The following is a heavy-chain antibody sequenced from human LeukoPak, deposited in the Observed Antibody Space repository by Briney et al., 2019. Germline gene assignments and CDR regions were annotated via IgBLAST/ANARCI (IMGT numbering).Heavy chain of an antibody. CDR1: GFTFSSYG. V-gene: IGHV3-30*02. CDR3: AKEGERDDYGCNSKYYYYYYMDV. Sequence: GGSLRLSCAASGFTFSSYGMHWVRQAPGKGLEWVAFIRYDGSNKYYADSVKGRFTISGDNSKKTLYLQMNSLRAEDTAVYYCAKEGERDDYGCNSKYYYYYYMDVWGKGTTVTISS. D-gene: IGHD4-23*01. CDR2: IRYDGSNK. J-gene: IGHJ6*03.